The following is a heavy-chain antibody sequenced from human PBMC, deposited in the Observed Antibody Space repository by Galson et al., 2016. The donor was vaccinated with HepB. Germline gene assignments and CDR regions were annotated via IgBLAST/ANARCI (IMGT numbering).Heavy chain of an antibody. D-gene: IGHD1-1*01. J-gene: IGHJ3*02. V-gene: IGHV4-31*03. CDR2: IHYSGRT. CDR1: GGSISNDSYY. CDR3: ARAGWNPLVAFDI. Sequence: TLSLTCTVSGGSISNDSYYWSWIRQHPGKGLEWIGYIHYSGRTYYNPSLKSRITISVDTSKNQFSLKLSSVTAADTALYYCARAGWNPLVAFDIWGQGTLVTVSS.